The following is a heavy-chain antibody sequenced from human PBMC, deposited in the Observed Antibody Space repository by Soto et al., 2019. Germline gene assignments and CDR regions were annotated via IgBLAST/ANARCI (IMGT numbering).Heavy chain of an antibody. J-gene: IGHJ4*02. CDR1: GFTFSSSF. CDR2: INQDGGGT. Sequence: HPGGSVRLSCVASGFTFSSSFMGWVRQAPGKGLEWVANINQDGGGTYYVDSVQGRFTISRDNAKDSLFLQLNSLRGEDTAVYYCARYFRGSGRYFFDYWGQGTLVTVSS. V-gene: IGHV3-7*03. D-gene: IGHD6-19*01. CDR3: ARYFRGSGRYFFDY.